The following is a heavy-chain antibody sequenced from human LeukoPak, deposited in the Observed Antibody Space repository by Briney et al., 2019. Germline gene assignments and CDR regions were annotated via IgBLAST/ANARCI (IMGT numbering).Heavy chain of an antibody. J-gene: IGHJ4*02. CDR2: IHYTGIT. D-gene: IGHD4-17*01. CDR1: GGSITSSKYY. Sequence: SETLSLTCTVSGGSITSSKYYWGWIRQPPGKGLEWIGSIHYTGITYYNPSLKTRVTISVDTSKNQFSLTLSSVTAADMSVYYCVSRRGDGDYRPDYWGQGTLVTVSS. CDR3: VSRRGDGDYRPDY. V-gene: IGHV4-39*01.